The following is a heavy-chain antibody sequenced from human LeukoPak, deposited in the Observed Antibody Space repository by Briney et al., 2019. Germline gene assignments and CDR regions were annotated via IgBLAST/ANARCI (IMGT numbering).Heavy chain of an antibody. Sequence: SETLSPTCTVSGGSISSYYWSWIRQPPGKGLEWIGYIYYSGSTNYNPSLKSRVTISVDTSKNEFSLKLSSVTAADTAVYYCARDQGYNRPNFAYWRQGTLVTVSS. V-gene: IGHV4-59*01. J-gene: IGHJ4*02. CDR2: IYYSGST. CDR1: GGSISSYY. D-gene: IGHD5-24*01. CDR3: ARDQGYNRPNFAY.